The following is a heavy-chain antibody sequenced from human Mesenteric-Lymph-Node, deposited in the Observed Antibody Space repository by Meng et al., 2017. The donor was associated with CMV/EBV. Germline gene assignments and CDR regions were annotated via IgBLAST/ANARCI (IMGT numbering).Heavy chain of an antibody. V-gene: IGHV3-30-3*01. CDR3: ARRVGELWSQGPYYYYGLDV. CDR1: GFTFSSYA. J-gene: IGHJ6*02. Sequence: GGSLRLSCAASGFTFSSYAMHWVRQAPGKGLEWVAVISYDGGNKYYADSVKGRFTISRDNSKNTLYLQMNSLRAEDTAVYYCARRVGELWSQGPYYYYGLDVWGQGTTVTVSS. CDR2: ISYDGGNK. D-gene: IGHD3-10*01.